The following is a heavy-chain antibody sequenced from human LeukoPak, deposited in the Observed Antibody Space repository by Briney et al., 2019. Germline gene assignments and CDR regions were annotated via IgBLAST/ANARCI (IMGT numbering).Heavy chain of an antibody. Sequence: SETLSLTCTVSGGSISSYYWSWIRQPPGKGQGRLGNVYYSGSTNYNPSLKSRVTISVDTSKNQFSLKLSSVTAADTAVYYCAREGSIAAAFDYWGQGTLVTVSS. D-gene: IGHD6-13*01. J-gene: IGHJ4*02. CDR1: GGSISSYY. CDR3: AREGSIAAAFDY. V-gene: IGHV4-59*13. CDR2: VYYSGST.